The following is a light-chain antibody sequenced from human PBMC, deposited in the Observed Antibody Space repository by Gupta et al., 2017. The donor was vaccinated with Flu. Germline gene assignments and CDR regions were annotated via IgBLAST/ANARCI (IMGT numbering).Light chain of an antibody. Sequence: VLTQSPGTLSLSPGERATLSCRASQSVSSNYLAWYQQRPGQAPRLLIYGASSRATGIPDRFSDSGSGTDFTLTISRREPEDFAVYYCQRYGSSPPYSFGQGTKLEIK. CDR1: QSVSSNY. V-gene: IGKV3-20*01. J-gene: IGKJ2*03. CDR3: QRYGSSPPYS. CDR2: GAS.